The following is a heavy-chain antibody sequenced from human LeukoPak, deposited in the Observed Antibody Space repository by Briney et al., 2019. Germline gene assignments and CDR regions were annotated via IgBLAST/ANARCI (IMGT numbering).Heavy chain of an antibody. CDR2: ISSSGSTI. J-gene: IGHJ4*02. CDR3: ASRAAAVVPPADY. D-gene: IGHD6-13*01. CDR1: GFTFSSYA. V-gene: IGHV3-11*04. Sequence: GGSLRLSCAASGFTFSSYAMSWIRQAPGKGLEWVSYISSSGSTIYYADSVKGRFTISRDNAKNSLYLQMSSLRAEDTAVYYCASRAAAVVPPADYWGQGTLVTVSS.